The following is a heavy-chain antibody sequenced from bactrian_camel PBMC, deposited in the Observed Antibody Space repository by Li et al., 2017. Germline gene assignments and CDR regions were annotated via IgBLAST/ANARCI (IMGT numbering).Heavy chain of an antibody. CDR1: GNTVSRHC. CDR2: IHGGNRGT. D-gene: IGHD2*01. J-gene: IGHJ4*01. V-gene: IGHV3S40*01. Sequence: DVQLVESGGGSVQAGGSLRLSCAASGNTVSRHCMGWFRQFPGKEREGVAIIHGGNRGTLYADAVKGRFTISHDYTRRLVHLQMHDLQVDDTAKYYCAAARNCGSSVISETFRVKEFQLWGQGTQVTVS. CDR3: AAARNCGSSVISETFRVKEFQL.